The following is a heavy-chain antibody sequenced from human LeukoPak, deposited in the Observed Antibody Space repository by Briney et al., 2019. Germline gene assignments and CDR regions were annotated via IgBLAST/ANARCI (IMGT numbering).Heavy chain of an antibody. V-gene: IGHV4-59*01. Sequence: SETLSLTCNVSGGSISSYYWSWIRQPPGKGLEWIGYIYYSGSTNYNPSLKSRVTISVDTSKNQFSLKLSSVTAADTAVYYCARGPAMRLLEFDYWGQGTLVTVSS. J-gene: IGHJ4*02. CDR3: ARGPAMRLLEFDY. CDR1: GGSISSYY. D-gene: IGHD4/OR15-4a*01. CDR2: IYYSGST.